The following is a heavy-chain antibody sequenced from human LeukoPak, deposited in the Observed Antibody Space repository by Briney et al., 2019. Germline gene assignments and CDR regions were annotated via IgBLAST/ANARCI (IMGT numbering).Heavy chain of an antibody. V-gene: IGHV3-74*01. J-gene: IGHJ4*02. CDR2: IDDAGSGT. CDR1: GFTVTSNW. CDR3: ATVFDL. Sequence: GGSPRLSCAASGFTVTSNWIHWVRQAPGKGLVWVSRIDDAGSGTSYADSVKGRFTISRDTAKNTVYLQMNSLRVDDTAVYYCATVFDLWGQGTLVTVSS.